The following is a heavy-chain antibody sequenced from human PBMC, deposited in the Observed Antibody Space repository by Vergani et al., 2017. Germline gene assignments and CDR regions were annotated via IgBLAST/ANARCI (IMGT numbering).Heavy chain of an antibody. CDR3: ARDAIVGAAGGYYYYYGMDV. J-gene: IGHJ6*02. CDR1: GYTFTSYA. D-gene: IGHD1-26*01. CDR2: SNAGNGNT. V-gene: IGHV1-3*02. Sequence: QVQLVQSGAEVKKPGASVKVSCKASGYTFTSYAMHWVRQAPGQRLEWMGWSNAGNGNTKYSQEFQGRVTITRDTSASTAYMELSSLRSEDMAVYYCARDAIVGAAGGYYYYYGMDVWGQGTTVTVSS.